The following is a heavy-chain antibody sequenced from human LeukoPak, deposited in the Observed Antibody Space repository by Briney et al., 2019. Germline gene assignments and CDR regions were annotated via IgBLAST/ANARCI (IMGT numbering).Heavy chain of an antibody. V-gene: IGHV3-15*01. CDR1: RFTLSNAW. J-gene: IGHJ4*02. CDR2: IKRKSDGGTT. Sequence: GGSLRLSCAASRFTLSNAWMNWVRQAPGKGLEWVGRIKRKSDGGTTDYAAPVKGRFTISRDESTNTLNLQMKSLKNEDTAVYYCTMGLWFGELYLDYWGQGTLVTVSS. CDR3: TMGLWFGELYLDY. D-gene: IGHD3-10*01.